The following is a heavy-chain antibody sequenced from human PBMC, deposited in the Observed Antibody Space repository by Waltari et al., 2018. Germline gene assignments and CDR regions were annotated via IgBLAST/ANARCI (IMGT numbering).Heavy chain of an antibody. J-gene: IGHJ2*01. V-gene: IGHV3-48*04. CDR1: GFTFRSFG. CDR3: ARGYCGGDCSSSARYVDI. D-gene: IGHD2-21*02. CDR2: ITNSGAT. Sequence: EEQLVESGGGLIQPGGSLRLSCAASGFTFRSFGVSWARQATGKGLEWVSYITNSGATHYADSLRGRFIVSRDNAKSSLYLQMNSLRAEDTALYYCARGYCGGDCSSSARYVDIWGRGTLVSVSS.